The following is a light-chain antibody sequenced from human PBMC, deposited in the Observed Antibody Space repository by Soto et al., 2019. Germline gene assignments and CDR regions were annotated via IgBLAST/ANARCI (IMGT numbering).Light chain of an antibody. Sequence: DIVLTQSPGTLSLSPGDRAALSCGASQSLSNNFLAWYQQKPGQAPRLLIYASSNRATGIPDRFSGSASGTDFTLTISRLEPEDFAVYYCQQFSSYPLTFGGGTKVDIK. J-gene: IGKJ4*01. CDR3: QQFSSYPLT. CDR2: ASS. V-gene: IGKV3-20*01. CDR1: QSLSNNF.